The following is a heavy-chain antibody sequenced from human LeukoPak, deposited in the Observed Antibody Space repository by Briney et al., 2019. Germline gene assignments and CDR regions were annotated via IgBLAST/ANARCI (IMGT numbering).Heavy chain of an antibody. V-gene: IGHV4-59*01. CDR3: ARITIFGVALDY. CDR1: GGSISSYY. Sequence: SETLSLTCTVSGGSISSYYWSWIRQPPGKGLEWIGYIYYSGSTNYNPSLKSRVTISVDTSKNQFSLKLSSVTAADTAVYYCARITIFGVALDYWGQGTLVTVSS. D-gene: IGHD3-3*01. J-gene: IGHJ4*02. CDR2: IYYSGST.